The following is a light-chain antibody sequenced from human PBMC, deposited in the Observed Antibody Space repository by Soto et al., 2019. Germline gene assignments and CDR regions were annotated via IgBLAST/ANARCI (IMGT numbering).Light chain of an antibody. J-gene: IGKJ1*01. CDR3: VQRRSWPWT. CDR2: DTF. CDR1: QSVSSY. Sequence: EIVLTQSPDTLSLSPGERATLSCRASQSVSSYLAWYQQKPGQALRLLNYDTFKRATGITARFSGSGSGSGFNLTNSGLEPEDLAVYDCVQRRSWPWTVGQGSQVEI. V-gene: IGKV3-11*01.